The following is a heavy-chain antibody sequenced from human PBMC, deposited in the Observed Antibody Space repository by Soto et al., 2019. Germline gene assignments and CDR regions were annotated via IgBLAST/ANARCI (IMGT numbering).Heavy chain of an antibody. Sequence: QVQLVESGGGVVQPGRSLRLSCAASGFTFSSYGMHWVRQAPGKGLEWVAVISYDGSNKYYAYSVKGRFTISRDKSKNTLYLQMNSLRAEDTAVYYCEKGQFDWNYGAFEYWGQGPLVTVSS. CDR3: EKGQFDWNYGAFEY. D-gene: IGHD1-7*01. V-gene: IGHV3-30*18. CDR1: GFTFSSYG. CDR2: ISYDGSNK. J-gene: IGHJ4*02.